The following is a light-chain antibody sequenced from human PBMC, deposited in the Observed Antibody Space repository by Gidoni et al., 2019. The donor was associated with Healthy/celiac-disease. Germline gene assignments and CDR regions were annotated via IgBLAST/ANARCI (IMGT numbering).Light chain of an antibody. CDR2: YAA. CDR3: QQYDNLPALT. J-gene: IGKJ4*01. CDR1: QDISNY. V-gene: IGKV1-33*01. Sequence: DLQMTQSTSSLSASVGDRVTITCQASQDISNYLTWYKQQPGKAPKLLLYYAANLETGAPSRCSGSGSWRDVTFTISSLQPEDIATYYCQQYDNLPALTFXGXTKVXIK.